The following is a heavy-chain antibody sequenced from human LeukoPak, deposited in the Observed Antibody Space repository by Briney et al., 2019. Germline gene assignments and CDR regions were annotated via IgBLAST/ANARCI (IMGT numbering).Heavy chain of an antibody. Sequence: PSETLSLTCTVSGGSISSGSYYWSWIRQPPGKGLEWIGYIYYSGSTNYNPSLKSRVTISVDTSKNQLSLKLSSVTAADTAVYYCASLRAVGGSYWAHRAFDIWGQGTMVTVSS. CDR1: GGSISSGSYY. CDR3: ASLRAVGGSYWAHRAFDI. V-gene: IGHV4-61*01. CDR2: IYYSGST. J-gene: IGHJ3*02. D-gene: IGHD1-26*01.